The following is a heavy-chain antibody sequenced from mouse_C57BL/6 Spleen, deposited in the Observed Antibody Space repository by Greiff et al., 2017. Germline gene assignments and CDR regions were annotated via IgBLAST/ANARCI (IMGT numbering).Heavy chain of an antibody. CDR1: GYAFSSSW. D-gene: IGHD1-1*01. Sequence: QVQLQQSGPELVKPGASVKISCKASGYAFSSSWMNWVKQRPGKGLGWIGRIYPGDGDTNYNGKFKGKATLTADKSSSTAYMQLSRLTSEDSAVYFCAQNYDGSSYWFAYWGQGTLVTVSA. V-gene: IGHV1-82*01. CDR3: AQNYDGSSYWFAY. CDR2: IYPGDGDT. J-gene: IGHJ3*01.